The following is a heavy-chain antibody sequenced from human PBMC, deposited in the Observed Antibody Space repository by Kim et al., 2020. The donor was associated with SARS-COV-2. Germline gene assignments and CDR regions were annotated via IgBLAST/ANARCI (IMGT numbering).Heavy chain of an antibody. V-gene: IGHV5-51*01. D-gene: IGHD6-13*01. CDR3: ARPIAAAGPDAFDI. J-gene: IGHJ3*02. Sequence: SPSFQGQVTISAGKSISTAYLQWSSLKASDTAMYYCARPIAAAGPDAFDIWGQGTMVTVSS.